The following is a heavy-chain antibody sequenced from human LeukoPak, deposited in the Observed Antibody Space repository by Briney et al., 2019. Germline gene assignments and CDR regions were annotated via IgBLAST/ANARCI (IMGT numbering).Heavy chain of an antibody. CDR1: GGFFTGYY. CDR3: ACHAVRYSAYDREEDAFDI. D-gene: IGHD5-12*01. Sequence: SETLSLTCAVYGGFFTGYYWRWIRQPPGKGLEWIGEINHSGSTKYNPSLKSRVTISVDTSTNQFFLRLTSVTAADTAVYYCACHAVRYSAYDREEDAFDIWGQGTTVTVSS. J-gene: IGHJ3*02. CDR2: INHSGST. V-gene: IGHV4-34*01.